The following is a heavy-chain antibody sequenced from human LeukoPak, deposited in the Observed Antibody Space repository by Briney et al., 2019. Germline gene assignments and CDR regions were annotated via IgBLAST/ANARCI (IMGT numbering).Heavy chain of an antibody. D-gene: IGHD3-9*01. CDR1: GYSFTNYW. Sequence: GESLKISCKGSGYSFTNYWIGWVRQMPGKGLEWMGIIYPGDSDTRYIPSFQGQVTISADKSINTAYLQWSGLKPSDTAIYYCARSASRYFDWFDYWGQGTLLTVSS. J-gene: IGHJ4*02. CDR3: ARSASRYFDWFDY. V-gene: IGHV5-51*01. CDR2: IYPGDSDT.